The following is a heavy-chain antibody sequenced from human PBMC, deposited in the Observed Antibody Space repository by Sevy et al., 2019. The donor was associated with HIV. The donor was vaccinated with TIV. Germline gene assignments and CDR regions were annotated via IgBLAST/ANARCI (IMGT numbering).Heavy chain of an antibody. CDR2: ISGTGGIT. D-gene: IGHD3-10*01. Sequence: GGSLRLSCAASGFTFGSYAMTWVRQAPGKGLEWVSSISGTGGITYYADSVKGRFTISRVNSKNSMYLQMNSLRAEDTAVYYCAKRAEFGASDIWGQGTMVTVSS. CDR1: GFTFGSYA. V-gene: IGHV3-23*01. J-gene: IGHJ3*02. CDR3: AKRAEFGASDI.